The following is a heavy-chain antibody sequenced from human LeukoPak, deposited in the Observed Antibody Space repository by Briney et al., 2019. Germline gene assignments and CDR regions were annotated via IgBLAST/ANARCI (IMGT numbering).Heavy chain of an antibody. CDR2: ISYDGSIK. D-gene: IGHD4-17*01. CDR3: ARAPGEDDYGDYSYYFDY. Sequence: PGRSLRLSCAASGFTFSSYAMHWVRQAPGKGLEWVAVISYDGSIKYYADSVKGRFTISRDNSKNTLYLQMNSLRAEDTAVYYCARAPGEDDYGDYSYYFDYWGQGTLVTVSS. CDR1: GFTFSSYA. V-gene: IGHV3-30*04. J-gene: IGHJ4*02.